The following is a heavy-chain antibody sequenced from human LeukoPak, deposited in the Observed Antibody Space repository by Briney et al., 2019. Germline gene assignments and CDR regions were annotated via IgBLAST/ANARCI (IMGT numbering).Heavy chain of an antibody. CDR3: ARDQMISAACLDY. J-gene: IGHJ4*02. CDR2: ISYDGSNK. D-gene: IGHD6-13*01. CDR1: GFAFSSFA. V-gene: IGHV3-30-3*01. Sequence: GRSLRLSCTASGFAFSSFAMHWVRQAPGKGLEWVAVISYDGSNKYFADSVKGRFTISRDNSKNTLYLQMNSLRAEDTAVYYCARDQMISAACLDYWGQGTLVTVSS.